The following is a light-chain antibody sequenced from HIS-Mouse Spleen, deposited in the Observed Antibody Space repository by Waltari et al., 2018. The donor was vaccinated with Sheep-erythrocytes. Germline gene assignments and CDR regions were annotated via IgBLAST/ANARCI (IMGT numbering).Light chain of an antibody. CDR3: CSYAGSYNHV. CDR1: SSDVGGYNY. CDR2: DVS. J-gene: IGLJ1*01. Sequence: QSALTQPRSVSGSPGQSVTISCTGTSSDVGGYNYVCWYQQHPGKAPNLIINDVSKRPSGVPVRFAGSKSCNTASLTISGLQAEDEADYYCCSYAGSYNHVFATGTKVTVL. V-gene: IGLV2-11*01.